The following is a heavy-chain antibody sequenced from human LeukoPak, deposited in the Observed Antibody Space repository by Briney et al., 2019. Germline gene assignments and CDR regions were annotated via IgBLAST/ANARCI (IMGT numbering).Heavy chain of an antibody. V-gene: IGHV1-69*06. CDR3: ASPTGDGDSYGPFDY. J-gene: IGHJ4*02. CDR2: IIPIFGTA. Sequence: SVKVSCKASGGTFSSYPISWVRQAPGQGLEWMGGIIPIFGTANYAQKFQGRVTITADKSTSTAYMELRSLRSEDPAVYYCASPTGDGDSYGPFDYWGQGTLVTVSS. CDR1: GGTFSSYP. D-gene: IGHD5-18*01.